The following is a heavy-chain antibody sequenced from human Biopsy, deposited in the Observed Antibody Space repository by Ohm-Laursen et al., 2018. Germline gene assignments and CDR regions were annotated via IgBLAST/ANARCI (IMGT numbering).Heavy chain of an antibody. CDR1: GYAVNDYF. CDR3: ARDIMNRIAGLVARSDVFDV. V-gene: IGHV1-2*02. CDR2: ISPNSGGT. D-gene: IGHD3-16*01. Sequence: GSSVKVSCKGSGYAVNDYFSHWLRQAPGQGPEWMGWISPNSGGTNYAQKFQGRVTMTTDTSTSTVYLELRRLISDDTAVYYCARDIMNRIAGLVARSDVFDVWGQGTLVTVSS. J-gene: IGHJ3*01.